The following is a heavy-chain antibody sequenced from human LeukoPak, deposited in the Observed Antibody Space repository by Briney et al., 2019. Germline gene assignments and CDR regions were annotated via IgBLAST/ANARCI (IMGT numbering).Heavy chain of an antibody. CDR1: GGSISSSSYY. CDR3: ARGHNDFWSGYYQAFDI. V-gene: IGHV4-39*07. Sequence: SETLSLTCTVSGGSISSSSYYWGWIRQPPGKGLEWIGSIYYSGSTNYNPSLKSRVTISVDTSKNQFSLKLSSVTAADTAVYYCARGHNDFWSGYYQAFDIWGQGTMVTVSS. CDR2: IYYSGST. D-gene: IGHD3-3*01. J-gene: IGHJ3*02.